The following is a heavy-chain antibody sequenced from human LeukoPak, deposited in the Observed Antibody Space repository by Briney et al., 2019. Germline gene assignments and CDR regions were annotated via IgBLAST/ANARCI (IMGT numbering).Heavy chain of an antibody. CDR1: GFNFRIYG. CDR2: ISSGSDTL. Sequence: SGGSLRLSCAVSGFNFRIYGMNWGREAPGKGPEWGSYISSGSDTLYYADSVKGGLTISRDNAKNSLYLQINSLRDEDTAVYYCATALQYYFDTSGNFGYWGQGTLVTVSS. V-gene: IGHV3-48*02. CDR3: ATALQYYFDTSGNFGY. J-gene: IGHJ4*02. D-gene: IGHD3-22*01.